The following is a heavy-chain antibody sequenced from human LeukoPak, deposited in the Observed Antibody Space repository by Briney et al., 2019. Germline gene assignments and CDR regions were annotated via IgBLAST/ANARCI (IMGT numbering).Heavy chain of an antibody. CDR2: IYSGGNI. CDR3: ARGRCSGGSCYDY. D-gene: IGHD2-15*01. V-gene: IGHV3-66*01. Sequence: GGSLGLSCAASGFTFNSNYMSWVRQAPGKGLEWVSVIYSGGNIYYGDSVKGRFTISRDNSKNTLYLQMNSLRAEDTAVYYCARGRCSGGSCYDYWGQGTLVTVSS. J-gene: IGHJ4*02. CDR1: GFTFNSNY.